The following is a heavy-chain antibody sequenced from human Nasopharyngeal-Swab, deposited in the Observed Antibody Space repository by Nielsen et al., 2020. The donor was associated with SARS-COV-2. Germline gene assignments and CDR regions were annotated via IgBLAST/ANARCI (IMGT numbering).Heavy chain of an antibody. Sequence: SETLSLTCTVSGGSISSGSYYWSWIRQPPGKGLEWIGYIYYSGSINYNPSLKSRVTISVDTSKNQFSLKLSSVTAADTAVYYCAREGPYDSSGYYFDYWGQGTLVTVSS. J-gene: IGHJ4*02. CDR1: GGSISSGSYY. CDR3: AREGPYDSSGYYFDY. D-gene: IGHD3-22*01. CDR2: IYYSGSI. V-gene: IGHV4-61*01.